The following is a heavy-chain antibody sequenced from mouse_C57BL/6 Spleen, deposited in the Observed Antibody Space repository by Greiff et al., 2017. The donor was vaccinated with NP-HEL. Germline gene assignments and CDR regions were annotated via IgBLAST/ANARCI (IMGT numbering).Heavy chain of an antibody. J-gene: IGHJ1*03. CDR3: ARRELGWYFDV. D-gene: IGHD4-1*01. CDR2: ISSGGSYT. Sequence: EVKVVESGGDLVKPGGSLKLSCAASGFTFSSYGMSWVRQTPDKRLEWVANISSGGSYTDYPDSVKGRFTISRDNAKNTLYLQMSSLKSEDTAMYYCARRELGWYFDVWGTGTTVTVSS. V-gene: IGHV5-6*02. CDR1: GFTFSSYG.